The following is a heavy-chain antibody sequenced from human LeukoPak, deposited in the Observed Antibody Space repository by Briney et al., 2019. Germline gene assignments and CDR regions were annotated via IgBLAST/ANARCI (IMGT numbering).Heavy chain of an antibody. Sequence: GASVKVSCKASGYTFTNYYMHWVRQAPGQGLEWMGIINPSGGFTSYAQKLQGRVTVTRDMSTSTVYMELSNLRSEDTAVYYCARDQSGEWELLSGWWFDPWGQGTLVTVSS. CDR2: INPSGGFT. CDR1: GYTFTNYY. D-gene: IGHD1-26*01. V-gene: IGHV1-46*01. CDR3: ARDQSGEWELLSGWWFDP. J-gene: IGHJ5*02.